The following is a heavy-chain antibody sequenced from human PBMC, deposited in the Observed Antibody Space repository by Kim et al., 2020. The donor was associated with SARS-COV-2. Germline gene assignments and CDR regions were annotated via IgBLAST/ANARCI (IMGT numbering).Heavy chain of an antibody. V-gene: IGHV4-59*13. CDR3: ARGYGGNSPFDY. D-gene: IGHD3-10*01. CDR2: IYYSGST. Sequence: SETLSLTCTVSGGSISSYYWSWIRQPPGKGLEWIGYIYYSGSTNYNPSLKSRVTISVDTSKNQFSLKLSSVTAADTAVYYWARGYGGNSPFDYWGQGTL. CDR1: GGSISSYY. J-gene: IGHJ4*02.